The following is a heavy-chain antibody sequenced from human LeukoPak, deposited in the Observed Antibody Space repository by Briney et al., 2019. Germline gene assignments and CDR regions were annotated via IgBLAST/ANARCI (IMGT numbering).Heavy chain of an antibody. CDR3: ATRYFDL. V-gene: IGHV3-7*01. CDR2: VKQDGSER. Sequence: GGSLRLSCAASGFTFSNYWMNWVRQAPGKGLEWVANVKQDGSERYYVASVKGRFTISRDNAKNSLFLQMNSLRAEDTAVCYCATRYFDLWGRGTLVTVSS. J-gene: IGHJ2*01. CDR1: GFTFSNYW.